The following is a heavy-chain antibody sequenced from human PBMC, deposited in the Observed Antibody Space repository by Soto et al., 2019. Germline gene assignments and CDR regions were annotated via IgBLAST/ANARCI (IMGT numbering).Heavy chain of an antibody. CDR3: ARVVPSYYFDY. CDR1: GFTFGDYY. Sequence: QVQLVESGGGLVKPGGSLRLSCAAAGFTFGDYYMSWIRQAPGKGLEWISYISSSGSTIVYADSVKGRFTISRANAKNSLFLQMNSLRVEDTAVYDCARVVPSYYFDYWGQGTLVTVSS. CDR2: ISSSGSTI. D-gene: IGHD2-2*01. J-gene: IGHJ4*02. V-gene: IGHV3-11*01.